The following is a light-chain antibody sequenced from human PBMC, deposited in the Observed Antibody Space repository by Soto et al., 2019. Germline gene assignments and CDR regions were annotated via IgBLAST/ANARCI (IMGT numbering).Light chain of an antibody. CDR3: VQNTDFPLT. Sequence: EIVLAQSPLSSPVTLGQPASISCRSSQSLVHSDGDTYLSWLHQRPGQPPRLLIYKVSNRFSGVPDRFSGSGAGTEFTLKISRVEAEDVGVYYCVQNTDFPLTFGPGTKVDIK. V-gene: IGKV2-24*01. CDR2: KVS. J-gene: IGKJ3*01. CDR1: QSLVHSDGDTY.